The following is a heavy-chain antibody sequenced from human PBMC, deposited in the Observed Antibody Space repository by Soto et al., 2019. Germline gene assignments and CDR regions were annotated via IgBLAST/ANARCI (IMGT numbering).Heavy chain of an antibody. D-gene: IGHD3-22*01. J-gene: IGHJ4*02. V-gene: IGHV3-30*18. CDR3: AKSEDDSSAYVGYFDY. CDR2: ISYDGRTE. Sequence: PGGSLRLSCAASGFSFGDYGMHWVRQTPGKGLEWLAVISYDGRTEYYTDSVKGRFTISRDNFENTLFLQMNSLRVEDTALYYCAKSEDDSSAYVGYFDYWGQGTQVTVSS. CDR1: GFSFGDYG.